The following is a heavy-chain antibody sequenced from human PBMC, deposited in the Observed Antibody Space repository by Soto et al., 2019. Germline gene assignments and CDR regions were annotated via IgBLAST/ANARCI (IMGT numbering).Heavy chain of an antibody. CDR1: GGTFSSYA. V-gene: IGHV1-69*12. CDR3: ARTVRFITAMVSYYYGMDV. CDR2: IIPIFGTA. J-gene: IGHJ6*02. Sequence: QVQLVQSGAEVKKPGSSVKVSCKASGGTFSSYAISWVRQAPGQGLEWMGGIIPIFGTANYAQTFPGRVTMTADEXPGXAXTELSSLRSEDTAVYYCARTVRFITAMVSYYYGMDVWGQGTTVTVSS. D-gene: IGHD5-18*01.